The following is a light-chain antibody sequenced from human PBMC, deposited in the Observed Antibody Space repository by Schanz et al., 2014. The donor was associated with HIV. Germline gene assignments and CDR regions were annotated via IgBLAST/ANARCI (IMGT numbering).Light chain of an antibody. CDR2: GAS. CDR1: QTVSNN. CDR3: HHHGSSRGT. J-gene: IGKJ4*01. Sequence: EIVMTQSPGTLSVSPGERATLSCRASQTVSNNLAWYQQKPGQAPRLLIYGASTRVTGIPARFSGSGSGTEFTLTISSLQSEDFAVYYCHHHGSSRGTFGGGTKVEIK. V-gene: IGKV3-15*01.